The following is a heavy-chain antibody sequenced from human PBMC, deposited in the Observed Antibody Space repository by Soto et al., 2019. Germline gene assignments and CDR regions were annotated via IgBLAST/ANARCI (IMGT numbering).Heavy chain of an antibody. Sequence: PSETLSLTCTVSGGSISSHYWSWIRQPPGKGLEWIGYIYYSGSTNYNPSLKSRVTISVDTSKNQFSLKLSSVTAADTAVYYCARPTYNSGSPFDYWGQGTLVTVSS. CDR1: GGSISSHY. V-gene: IGHV4-59*11. D-gene: IGHD1-20*01. CDR2: IYYSGST. J-gene: IGHJ4*02. CDR3: ARPTYNSGSPFDY.